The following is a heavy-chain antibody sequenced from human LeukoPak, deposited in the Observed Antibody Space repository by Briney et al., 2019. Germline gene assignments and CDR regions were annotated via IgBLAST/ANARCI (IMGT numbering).Heavy chain of an antibody. CDR3: TREKSVVVPSSYYYFDV. V-gene: IGHV3-53*01. D-gene: IGHD3-22*01. J-gene: IGHJ2*01. CDR1: GFGVSENY. CDR2: IYSDGST. Sequence: GGCLRLSCAASGFGVSENYMSWVRHAPGKGLEWVSLIYSDGSTYYADSVKGRFTISRDNSKNTLYLQMDSLRVEDTAMYFCTREKSVVVPSSYYYFDVWGRGTLVTVAS.